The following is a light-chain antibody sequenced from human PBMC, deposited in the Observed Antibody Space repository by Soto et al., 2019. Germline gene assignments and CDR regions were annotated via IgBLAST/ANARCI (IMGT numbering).Light chain of an antibody. V-gene: IGKV1-39*01. CDR3: QQSYGTPKT. J-gene: IGKJ1*01. Sequence: DIQMTPSPSSLSGSVGDRVTITCRASQSISNLLNWYQQKPGKAPNLLIYAVSNLQSGVPSRFSGSGSGTEFTLTIASLLPEDFATYYCQQSYGTPKTFGQGTKVDIK. CDR2: AVS. CDR1: QSISNL.